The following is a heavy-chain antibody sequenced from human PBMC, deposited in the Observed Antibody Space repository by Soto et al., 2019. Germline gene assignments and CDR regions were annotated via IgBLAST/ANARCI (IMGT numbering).Heavy chain of an antibody. J-gene: IGHJ4*02. Sequence: KTSETLSLTCAVSGVSISSGNWWTWVRQTPQRGLEYIGEIFHDGTANYYPSFERRVTMSVDSAKNQFSLQLSSVTAADTAVYFCTKYRRTDAEGYSFDYWGQGALVTVSS. CDR1: GVSISSGNW. CDR2: IFHDGTA. CDR3: TKYRRTDAEGYSFDY. D-gene: IGHD2-15*01. V-gene: IGHV4-4*02.